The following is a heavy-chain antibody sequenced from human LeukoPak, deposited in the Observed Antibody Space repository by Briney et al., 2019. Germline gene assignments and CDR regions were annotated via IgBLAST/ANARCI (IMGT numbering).Heavy chain of an antibody. CDR1: GFTFSNAW. Sequence: PGGSLRLSCAASGFTFSNAWMSWVRQPPGKGLEWIGYIYYTGDTDYNPSLKSRVTISLDTSKNQFSLNLSSVTAADMAVYYCARGTWSAGMRMRGYYFDDWGQGTLVTVSS. J-gene: IGHJ4*02. CDR3: ARGTWSAGMRMRGYYFDD. CDR2: IYYTGDT. V-gene: IGHV4-59*08. D-gene: IGHD6-19*01.